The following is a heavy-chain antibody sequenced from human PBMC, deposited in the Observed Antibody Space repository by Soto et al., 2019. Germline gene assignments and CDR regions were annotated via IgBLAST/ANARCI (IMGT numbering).Heavy chain of an antibody. CDR3: TRGPRASSTGTGAH. V-gene: IGHV3-74*01. Sequence: GGSLRLSCAASGFTFTTYWMHWVRQVPGKGLVWVSRINGDGSSTTYADSVKGRFTISRDNAKNTLYLQMNSLRAEDTAVYYCTRGPRASSTGTGAHWGQGTLVTVPS. J-gene: IGHJ4*02. D-gene: IGHD1-1*01. CDR2: INGDGSST. CDR1: GFTFTTYW.